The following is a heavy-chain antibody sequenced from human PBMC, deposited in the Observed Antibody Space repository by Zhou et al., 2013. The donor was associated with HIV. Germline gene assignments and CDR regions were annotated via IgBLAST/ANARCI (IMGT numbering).Heavy chain of an antibody. CDR1: GGTFSTNV. V-gene: IGHV1-69*12. CDR2: IIPVFGRP. D-gene: IGHD3-9*01. CDR3: ARVFFDRGDY. J-gene: IGHJ4*02. Sequence: QVQLVQSGAEVKKPGSSVKVSCKASGGTFSTNVISWVRQAPGQGLEWMGGIIPVFGRPNYAQKYQGRVTITADESTSTVYMELSTLTSEDTAVYYCARVFFDRGDYWGQGTLVHRLL.